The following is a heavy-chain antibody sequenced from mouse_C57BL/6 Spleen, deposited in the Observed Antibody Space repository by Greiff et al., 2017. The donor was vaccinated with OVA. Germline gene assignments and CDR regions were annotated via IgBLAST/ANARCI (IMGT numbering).Heavy chain of an antibody. CDR2: IDPSDSYT. CDR3: ARRGYYSRGYFDV. D-gene: IGHD2-5*01. J-gene: IGHJ1*03. CDR1: GYTFTSYW. V-gene: IGHV1-50*01. Sequence: QVQLQQPGAELVKPGASVKLSCKASGYTFTSYWMQWVKQRPGQGLEWIGEIDPSDSYTNYNQKFKGKATLTVDTSSSTAYMQLSSLTSEDSAVYDCARRGYYSRGYFDVWGTGTTVTVSS.